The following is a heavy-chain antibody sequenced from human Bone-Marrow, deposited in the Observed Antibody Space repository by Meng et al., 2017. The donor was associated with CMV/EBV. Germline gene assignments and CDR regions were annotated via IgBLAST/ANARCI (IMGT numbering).Heavy chain of an antibody. CDR2: INPNSGGT. Sequence: ASVKVSCKASGYTFTGYYMHWVRQAPGQGLEWMGWINPNSGGTNYAQKFQGRVTMTRDTSISTAYMELNRLISDDTAFYYCARDQKGAGLLWFGESPGQNSFDVWGQGTMVTVSS. V-gene: IGHV1-2*02. CDR1: GYTFTGYY. D-gene: IGHD3-10*01. J-gene: IGHJ3*01. CDR3: ARDQKGAGLLWFGESPGQNSFDV.